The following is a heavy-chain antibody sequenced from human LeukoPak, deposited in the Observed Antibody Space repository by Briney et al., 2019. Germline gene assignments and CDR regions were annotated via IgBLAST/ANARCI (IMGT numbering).Heavy chain of an antibody. CDR1: GFTFSSYS. CDR2: ISSSSSTI. Sequence: GGSLRLSCAASGFTFSSYSMNWVRQAPGKGLEWVSYISSSSSTIYYADSVKGRFTISRDNAKNSLYLQMNSLRAEDTAVYYCARDLGATSWAYYFDYWAREPWSPSPQ. CDR3: ARDLGATSWAYYFDY. D-gene: IGHD1-26*01. J-gene: IGHJ4*02. V-gene: IGHV3-48*01.